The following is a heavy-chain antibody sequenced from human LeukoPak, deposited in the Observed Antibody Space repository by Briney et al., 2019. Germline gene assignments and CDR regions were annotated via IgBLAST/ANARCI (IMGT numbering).Heavy chain of an antibody. CDR3: ARSTYYDSSGYYYTYYFDY. CDR2: IYHSGST. Sequence: SETLSLTCTVSGYSISSGYYWGWIRQPPGKGLEWIGSIYHSGSTYYNPSLKSRATISVDTSKNQFSLKLSSVTAADTAVYYCARSTYYDSSGYYYTYYFDYWGQGTLVTVSS. V-gene: IGHV4-38-2*02. D-gene: IGHD3-22*01. CDR1: GYSISSGYY. J-gene: IGHJ4*02.